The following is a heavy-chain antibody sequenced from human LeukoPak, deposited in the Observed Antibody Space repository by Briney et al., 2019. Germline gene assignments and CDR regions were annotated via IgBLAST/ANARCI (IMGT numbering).Heavy chain of an antibody. CDR2: IDWDDDK. V-gene: IGHV2-70*12. CDR1: GFSLSSSGMC. D-gene: IGHD1-26*01. J-gene: IGHJ4*02. Sequence: SGPTLVNPTQSLTLTCTFSGFSLSSSGMCVSWIRQPPGKALEWLARIDWDDDKYYNTSLKTRVTISKDTSKNQVVLTMTNMDPVDTATYYCAHRPDSGSYLDYWGQGSLVTVSS. CDR3: AHRPDSGSYLDY.